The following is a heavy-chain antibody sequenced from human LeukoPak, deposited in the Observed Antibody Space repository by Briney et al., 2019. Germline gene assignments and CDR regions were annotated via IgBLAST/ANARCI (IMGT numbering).Heavy chain of an antibody. Sequence: GGSLRLSCAASGFTFSSYVMSWVRQAPGKGLEWVSAISNSGDNTYYADSVKGRFTISRDNSKNTLYLQMNSLRAEDTAVYYCAKGPDYYDSSGSTLYFDYWGQGTLVTVSS. CDR3: AKGPDYYDSSGSTLYFDY. CDR1: GFTFSSYV. CDR2: ISNSGDNT. V-gene: IGHV3-23*01. D-gene: IGHD3-22*01. J-gene: IGHJ4*02.